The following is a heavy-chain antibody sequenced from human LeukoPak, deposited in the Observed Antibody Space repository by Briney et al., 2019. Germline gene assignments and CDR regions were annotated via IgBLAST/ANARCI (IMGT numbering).Heavy chain of an antibody. J-gene: IGHJ3*01. CDR2: INSDGSST. CDR1: GFTFSSYW. D-gene: IGHD6-13*01. V-gene: IGHV3-74*01. Sequence: PGGSLRLSCAASGFTFSSYWMYWVRQAPGKGLVWVSRINSDGSSTNYADSVKGRFTISRDNAKNTLYLQMNSLRAEDTAVYYCAKKTVAGSRAAFDLWGQGTMVTVSS. CDR3: AKKTVAGSRAAFDL.